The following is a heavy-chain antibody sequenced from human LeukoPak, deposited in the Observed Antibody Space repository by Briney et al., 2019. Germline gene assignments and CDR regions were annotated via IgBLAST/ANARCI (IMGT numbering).Heavy chain of an antibody. V-gene: IGHV1-8*01. D-gene: IGHD4-23*01. CDR1: GYTFTSYD. CDR3: AGDYGGNSGWFDP. Sequence: ASVTVSCTASGYTFTSYDLNWVRQATGQGLEWIGWMNPNSGNTGYAQKFQGRVTLTRSTSISTAYMELRSLTSEDTAVYYCAGDYGGNSGWFDPWGQGTLVTVSS. J-gene: IGHJ5*02. CDR2: MNPNSGNT.